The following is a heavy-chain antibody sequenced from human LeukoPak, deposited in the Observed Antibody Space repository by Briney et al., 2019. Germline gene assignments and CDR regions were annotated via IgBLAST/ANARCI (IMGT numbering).Heavy chain of an antibody. Sequence: SQTLSLTCAVSGGSISSGGYSWSWIRQPPGKGLEWIGYIYHSGSTYYNPSLKSRVTISVDRSKNQFSLKLSSVTAADTAVYYCARGHRAYYYDSSGPDYWGQGTLVTVSS. CDR3: ARGHRAYYYDSSGPDY. D-gene: IGHD3-22*01. CDR2: IYHSGST. V-gene: IGHV4-30-2*01. J-gene: IGHJ4*02. CDR1: GGSISSGGYS.